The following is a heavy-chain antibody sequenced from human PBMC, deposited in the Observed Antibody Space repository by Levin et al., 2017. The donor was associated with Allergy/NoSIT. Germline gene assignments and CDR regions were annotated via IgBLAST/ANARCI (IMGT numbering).Heavy chain of an antibody. J-gene: IGHJ4*02. CDR1: GLTLTTYS. D-gene: IGHD3-10*01. CDR2: ISSSSSYI. V-gene: IGHV3-21*01. Sequence: GGSLRLSCAASGLTLTTYSMNWVRQAPGKGLEWVSSISSSSSYIYYAESVKGRFTISRDNAKNSLYLQMNSLRAEDTAVYYCARDLSGYYGSGTYYNARFDYWGQGALVTVSS. CDR3: ARDLSGYYGSGTYYNARFDY.